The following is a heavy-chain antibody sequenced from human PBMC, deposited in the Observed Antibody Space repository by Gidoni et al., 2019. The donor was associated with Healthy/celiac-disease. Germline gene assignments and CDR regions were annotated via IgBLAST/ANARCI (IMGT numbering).Heavy chain of an antibody. Sequence: QLQLQESGPGLVKPSETLSLTCTVSGGSISISSYYWGWIRQPPVKGLEWIGSIYYSGSTYYNPSLKSRVTISVDTSKNQFSLKLSSVTAADTAVYYCARHPDAEYYFDYWGQGTLVTVSS. CDR1: GGSISISSYY. V-gene: IGHV4-39*01. D-gene: IGHD2-2*01. CDR2: IYYSGST. J-gene: IGHJ4*02. CDR3: ARHPDAEYYFDY.